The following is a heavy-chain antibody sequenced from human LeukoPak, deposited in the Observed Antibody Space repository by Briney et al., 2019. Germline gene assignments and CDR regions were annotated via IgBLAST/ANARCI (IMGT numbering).Heavy chain of an antibody. V-gene: IGHV4-34*01. CDR3: ARTVRRRAEYQLLLYYFDY. Sequence: XXAVXGGSFSGYYWXWIRQPPGKGLEXIGEINHSGSTNYNPCITSRGTISVDKSKKQFSLKLSSVTAADTAVYYCARTVRRRAEYQLLLYYFDYWGQGTLVTVSS. CDR2: INHSGST. D-gene: IGHD2-2*01. J-gene: IGHJ4*02. CDR1: GGSFSGYY.